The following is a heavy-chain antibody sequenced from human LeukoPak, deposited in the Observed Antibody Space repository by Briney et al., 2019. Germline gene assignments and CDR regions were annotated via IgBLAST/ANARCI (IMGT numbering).Heavy chain of an antibody. V-gene: IGHV3-33*01. CDR3: ARDHYCSSTSCYTGSYYYGMDV. CDR2: IWYDGSNK. CDR1: GFTFSSYG. J-gene: IGHJ6*02. D-gene: IGHD2-2*02. Sequence: PGGSLRLSCAASGFTFSSYGMHWVRQAPGKGLEWVAVIWYDGSNKYYADSVKGRFTISRDNSKNTLYLQMNSLRAEDTAAYYCARDHYCSSTSCYTGSYYYGMDVWGQGTTVTVSS.